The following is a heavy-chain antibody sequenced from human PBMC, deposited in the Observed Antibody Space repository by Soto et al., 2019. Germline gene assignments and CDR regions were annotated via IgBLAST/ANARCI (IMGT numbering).Heavy chain of an antibody. CDR2: ISSSGDIT. Sequence: QVQLVESGGGLVKPGGSLRLSCAGSGFTFSDYYMSWIRQAPGKGLEWVSYISSSGDITYYADSVKGRFTISRDNAKNSLYLQMNSLRAEDTAVYYCARDLGYYASDGYFDYWGQGTLVTVSS. CDR1: GFTFSDYY. V-gene: IGHV3-11*01. D-gene: IGHD3-22*01. J-gene: IGHJ4*02. CDR3: ARDLGYYASDGYFDY.